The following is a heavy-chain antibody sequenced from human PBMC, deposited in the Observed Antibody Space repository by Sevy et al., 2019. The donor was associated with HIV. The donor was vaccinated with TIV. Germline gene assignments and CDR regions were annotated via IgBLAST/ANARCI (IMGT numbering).Heavy chain of an antibody. CDR2: IKQDGSEK. Sequence: GGSLRLSCAASGFTFSSYWMSWVRQAPGKGLEWVANIKQDGSEKYYVDSVKGRFTISRDKAKNSLYLQMNGLRAEDTAVYYCARDGVGIAAAGTNYYYYYGMDVWGQGTTVTVSS. D-gene: IGHD6-13*01. V-gene: IGHV3-7*01. J-gene: IGHJ6*02. CDR3: ARDGVGIAAAGTNYYYYYGMDV. CDR1: GFTFSSYW.